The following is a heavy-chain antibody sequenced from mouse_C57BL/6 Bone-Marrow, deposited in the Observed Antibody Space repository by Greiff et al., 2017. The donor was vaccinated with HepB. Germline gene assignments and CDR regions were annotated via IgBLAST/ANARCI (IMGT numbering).Heavy chain of an antibody. CDR2: ISYDGSN. V-gene: IGHV3-6*01. J-gene: IGHJ4*01. CDR3: ARGGLGPYYAMDY. Sequence: ESGPGLVKPSQSLSLTCSVTGYSITSGYYWNWIRQFPGNKLEWMGYISYDGSNNYNPSLKNRISLTRDTSKNQFFLKLNSVTTEDTATYYCARGGLGPYYAMDYWGQGTSVTVSS. CDR1: GYSITSGYY. D-gene: IGHD4-1*01.